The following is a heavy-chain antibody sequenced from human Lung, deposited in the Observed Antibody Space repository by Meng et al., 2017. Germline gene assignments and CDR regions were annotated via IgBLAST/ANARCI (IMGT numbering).Heavy chain of an antibody. CDR1: GFTFSSYW. D-gene: IGHD3-10*01. Sequence: GESLKISCAASGFTFSSYWMSWVRQAPGKGLEWVANIKQDGSEKYYVDSVKGRITISRDNAKNSLYLQMNSLRAEDTAVYYCARLRYYGSGSCDYWGQGTLVTVSS. CDR3: ARLRYYGSGSCDY. CDR2: IKQDGSEK. J-gene: IGHJ4*02. V-gene: IGHV3-7*01.